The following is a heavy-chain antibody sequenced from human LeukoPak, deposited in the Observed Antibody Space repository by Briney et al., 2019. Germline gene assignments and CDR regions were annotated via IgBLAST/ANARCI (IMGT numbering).Heavy chain of an antibody. D-gene: IGHD1-26*01. J-gene: IGHJ4*02. V-gene: IGHV4-59*01. CDR2: IFHSGTT. CDR3: ARGAPVGLFDD. Sequence: SETLSLTCTMSGGYFSSGYWNWIRQPPAKGLEWIGYIFHSGTTNYSPSLKRRVTISVGTSKNHCSLRLSSVTAADTAVYYCARGAPVGLFDDWGQGILVTVSS. CDR1: GGYFSSGY.